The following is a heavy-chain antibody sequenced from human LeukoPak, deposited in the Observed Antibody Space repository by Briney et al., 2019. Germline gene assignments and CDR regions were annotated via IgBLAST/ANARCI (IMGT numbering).Heavy chain of an antibody. CDR2: ISSSGSTI. V-gene: IGHV3-48*03. D-gene: IGHD2-8*01. J-gene: IGHJ4*02. CDR1: GFTFSSYE. CDR3: ARGGEWFSAGGVFDY. Sequence: GGSLRLSCAASGFTFSSYEMNGVRQAPGKGLEWVSYISSSGSTIYYADSVKGRFTISRDNAKNSLYLQMNSLRAEDTAVYYCARGGEWFSAGGVFDYWGQGTLVTVSS.